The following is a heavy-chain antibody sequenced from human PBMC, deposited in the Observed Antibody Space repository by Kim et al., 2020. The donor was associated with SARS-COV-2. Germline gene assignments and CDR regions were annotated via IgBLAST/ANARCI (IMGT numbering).Heavy chain of an antibody. CDR1: GFTFSSYD. J-gene: IGHJ4*02. CDR3: ARDIEFGELSN. V-gene: IGHV3-13*01. CDR2: IGTAGDT. D-gene: IGHD3-10*01. Sequence: GGSLRLSCAASGFTFSSYDMHWVRQAPGKGLEWVSAIGTAGDTYYPGSVKSRLTTSRENAKNSLYLQMNSLRTGDTSVYYCARDIEFGELSNWGQGTLVTVSS.